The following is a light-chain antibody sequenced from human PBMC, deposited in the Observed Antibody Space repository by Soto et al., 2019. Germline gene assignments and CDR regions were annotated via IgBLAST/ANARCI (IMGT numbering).Light chain of an antibody. Sequence: AIQLTQSPSSLSASVGDRVTITCRASQGISTSLAWYQQRPGKTPKLLIYDASRLESGVPSRFSGSGSGADFTLTISSLQPEDFATYYCQQFNSYLPTFGPGTKVDIK. V-gene: IGKV1-13*02. CDR2: DAS. CDR1: QGISTS. CDR3: QQFNSYLPT. J-gene: IGKJ3*01.